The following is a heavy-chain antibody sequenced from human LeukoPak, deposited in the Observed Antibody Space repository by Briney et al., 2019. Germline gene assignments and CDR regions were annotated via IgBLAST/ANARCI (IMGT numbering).Heavy chain of an antibody. CDR2: ISSDGSNT. CDR1: GFTFSSYY. CDR3: IRVHY. J-gene: IGHJ4*02. V-gene: IGHV3-74*01. Sequence: PGGSLRLSCAASGFTFSSYYMHWVRQTPGKGLVWVSRISSDGSNTNYADSVKGRFTISRDNAKNTLYLQMNSLRAEDTAVYYCIRVHYWGQGALVTVSS.